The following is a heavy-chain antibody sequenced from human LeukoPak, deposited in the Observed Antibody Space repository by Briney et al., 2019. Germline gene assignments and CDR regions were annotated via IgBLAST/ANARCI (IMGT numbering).Heavy chain of an antibody. Sequence: ASVKVSCKPSGYSFTRNGISWVRQAPGQGLEWMAWISANSGNTNYAQNFQDRVTLTTDTSTSTAYMELRSLRSDATAVYYCARDVNYAFDYWGQGTLVTVSS. J-gene: IGHJ4*02. CDR1: GYSFTRNG. CDR3: ARDVNYAFDY. CDR2: ISANSGNT. V-gene: IGHV1-18*01. D-gene: IGHD3-16*01.